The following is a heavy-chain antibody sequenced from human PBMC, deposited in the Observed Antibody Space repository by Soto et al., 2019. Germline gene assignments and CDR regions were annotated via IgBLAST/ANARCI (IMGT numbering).Heavy chain of an antibody. CDR2: TTPIFGSA. CDR1: GGPFSSYA. V-gene: IGHV1-69*13. Sequence: SVKVSCKVSGGPFSSYAISWVRQAPGQGLEWMGGTTPIFGSAKYAKNFQDRVTITADASTSTASMALSSLTSEDTAVYYCVLGDCTRSSCSYNFYGLYFWGQGTTGTVSS. J-gene: IGHJ6*02. CDR3: VLGDCTRSSCSYNFYGLYF. D-gene: IGHD2-21*01.